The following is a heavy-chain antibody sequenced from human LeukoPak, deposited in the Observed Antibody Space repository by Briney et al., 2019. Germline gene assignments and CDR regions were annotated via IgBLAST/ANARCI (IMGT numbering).Heavy chain of an antibody. D-gene: IGHD3-22*01. J-gene: IGHJ1*01. CDR1: GFTFSSYG. Sequence: GGYLRLSCAASGFTFSSYGMHWVRQAPGKGLEWVAFMQYDGSNKYYADSVKGRFTISRDNSKNTLYLQMNSLRAEDTAVYYCAKDYYDSSGYYFAEYFQHWGQGTLVTVSS. CDR3: AKDYYDSSGYYFAEYFQH. V-gene: IGHV3-30*02. CDR2: MQYDGSNK.